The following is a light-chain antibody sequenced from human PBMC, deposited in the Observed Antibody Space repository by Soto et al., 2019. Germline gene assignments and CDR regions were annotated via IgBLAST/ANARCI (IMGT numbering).Light chain of an antibody. CDR1: QSISSD. J-gene: IGKJ2*01. Sequence: EIVMTQSPATLSVSPGERATLSCRASQSISSDVAWYQQKPGQAPRLLIYGASTTATGIPVRFSGSGSGTEFTLTISSLQSEDFAVYNCQQYNKWPRTFGQGTKVDIK. V-gene: IGKV3-15*01. CDR2: GAS. CDR3: QQYNKWPRT.